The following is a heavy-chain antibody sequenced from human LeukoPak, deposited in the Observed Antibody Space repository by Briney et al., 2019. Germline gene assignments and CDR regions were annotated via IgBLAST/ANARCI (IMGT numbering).Heavy chain of an antibody. D-gene: IGHD3-3*01. J-gene: IGHJ4*02. V-gene: IGHV4-39*01. CDR1: GGSIRSSSYC. CDR3: ATPYDFWSGYLY. CDR2: IYYSGST. Sequence: SETLSLTCTVSGGSIRSSSYCWGWIRQPPGKGLEWIGSIYYSGSTYYNPSLKSRVTISVDTSKNQFSLKLSSVTAADTAVYYCATPYDFWSGYLYWGQGTLVTVSS.